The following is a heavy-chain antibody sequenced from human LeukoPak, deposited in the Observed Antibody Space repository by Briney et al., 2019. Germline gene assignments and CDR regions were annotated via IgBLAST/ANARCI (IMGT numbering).Heavy chain of an antibody. CDR1: GYTFTSYG. J-gene: IGHJ4*02. D-gene: IGHD3-16*01. CDR3: ATSDLYYDYVWGSFDY. Sequence: ASVKVSCKASGYTFTSYGISWVRQAPGQGLEWMGWISAYNGNTKYSQKFQGRVTITRDTSASTAYMELSSLRSEDTAVYYCATSDLYYDYVWGSFDYWGQGTLVTVSS. CDR2: ISAYNGNT. V-gene: IGHV1-18*01.